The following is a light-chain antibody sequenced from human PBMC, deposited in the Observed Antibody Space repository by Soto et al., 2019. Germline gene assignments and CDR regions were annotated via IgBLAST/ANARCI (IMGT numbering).Light chain of an antibody. CDR2: DAS. CDR3: QQYSDIPFT. Sequence: DIQMTQSPSSLSASVGDRVTITCQASQDISKYLNWYQQKPGKAPKLLIYDASNLETGVPSRFSGSGSGTDFTFTISSLQPEDIATYFCQQYSDIPFTFGGGAKVEIK. J-gene: IGKJ4*01. V-gene: IGKV1-33*01. CDR1: QDISKY.